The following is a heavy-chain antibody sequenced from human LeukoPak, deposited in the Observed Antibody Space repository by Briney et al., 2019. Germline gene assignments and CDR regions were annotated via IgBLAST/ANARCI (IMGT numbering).Heavy chain of an antibody. J-gene: IGHJ4*02. CDR2: LSWNSGNL. D-gene: IGHD5-18*01. Sequence: PGGSLRLSCAASGFTLDDYAMHWVRQAPGKGLEWVSGLSWNSGNLGYADSVKGRFTISRDNAKKSLFLQMNSLRAEDTALYYCVKGGNGYRGVIDYWGQGTLVTVSS. V-gene: IGHV3-9*01. CDR3: VKGGNGYRGVIDY. CDR1: GFTLDDYA.